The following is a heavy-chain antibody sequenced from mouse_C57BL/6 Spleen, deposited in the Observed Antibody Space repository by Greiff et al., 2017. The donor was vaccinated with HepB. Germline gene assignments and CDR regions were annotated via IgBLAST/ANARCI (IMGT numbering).Heavy chain of an antibody. CDR2: INPSSGYT. J-gene: IGHJ2*01. D-gene: IGHD1-1*01. CDR3: ARPFITTVVATPYFDY. Sequence: QVQLQQSGAELAKPGASVKLSCKASGYTFTSYWMHWVKQRPGQGLEWIGYINPSSGYTKYNQKFKDKATLTAEKSSSTAYMQLSSLTYEDSAVYYCARPFITTVVATPYFDYWGQGTTLTVSS. CDR1: GYTFTSYW. V-gene: IGHV1-7*01.